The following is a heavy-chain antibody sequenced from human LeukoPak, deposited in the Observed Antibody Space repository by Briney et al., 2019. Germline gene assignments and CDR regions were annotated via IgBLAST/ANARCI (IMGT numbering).Heavy chain of an antibody. Sequence: SETLSLTCNVSGGSISSYYWSWIRQPAGKGLEWIGRINTSGSTNYNPSLKSRVTISVDTSKNQFSLKLSSVTAADTAVYYCACSSSYSLDYWGQGTLVTVSS. V-gene: IGHV4-4*07. CDR3: ACSSSYSLDY. CDR1: GGSISSYY. J-gene: IGHJ4*02. CDR2: INTSGST. D-gene: IGHD1-26*01.